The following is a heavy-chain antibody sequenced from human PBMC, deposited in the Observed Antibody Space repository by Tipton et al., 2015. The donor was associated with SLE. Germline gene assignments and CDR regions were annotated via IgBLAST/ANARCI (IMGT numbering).Heavy chain of an antibody. CDR1: GFTFSSYA. Sequence: SLRLSCAASGFTFSSYAMSWVRQAPGKGLEWVSAISGSGGSIYYADSVKGRFTISRDNSKNTLYLQMNSLRAEDTAVYYCAKGDTAMVQLADYWGQGTLVTVSS. D-gene: IGHD5-18*01. J-gene: IGHJ4*02. V-gene: IGHV3-23*01. CDR3: AKGDTAMVQLADY. CDR2: ISGSGGSI.